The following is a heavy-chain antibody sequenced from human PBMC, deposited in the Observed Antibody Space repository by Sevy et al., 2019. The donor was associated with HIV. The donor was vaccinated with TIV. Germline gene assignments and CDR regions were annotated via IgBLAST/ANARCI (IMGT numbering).Heavy chain of an antibody. D-gene: IGHD3-9*01. Sequence: SETLSLTCTVFGASLSTYYWNWIRQPPGKGLEWIGYIYHTGSTNYNSALKSRVTISIDTSQNLFSLNLTSVTAADAAVYYCARSPYDILTGSSDSFDYWGQGSLFTVSS. CDR3: ARSPYDILTGSSDSFDY. J-gene: IGHJ4*02. V-gene: IGHV4-59*13. CDR1: GASLSTYY. CDR2: IYHTGST.